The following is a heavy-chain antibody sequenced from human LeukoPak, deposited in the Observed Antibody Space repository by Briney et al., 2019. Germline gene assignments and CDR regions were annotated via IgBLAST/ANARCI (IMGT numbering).Heavy chain of an antibody. J-gene: IGHJ4*02. D-gene: IGHD1-1*01. Sequence: PGGSLRLSCAASGLTFDDYAMHWVRQAPGKGLEWVSGISWNSGSIGYADSVKGRFTISRDNAKNSLYLQMNSLRAEDTALYYCAKDRDWNDALDYWGQGTLVTVSS. CDR3: AKDRDWNDALDY. V-gene: IGHV3-9*01. CDR1: GLTFDDYA. CDR2: ISWNSGSI.